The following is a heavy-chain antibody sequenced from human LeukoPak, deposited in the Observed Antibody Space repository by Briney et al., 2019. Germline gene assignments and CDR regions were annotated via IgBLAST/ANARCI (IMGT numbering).Heavy chain of an antibody. V-gene: IGHV3-7*01. J-gene: IGHJ6*02. CDR1: GFTFSSYW. Sequence: GGSLRLSCAASGFTFSSYWMSWVRQAPGKGLEWVANIKQDGCEEYYVDSVKGRFTISRDNAKNSLYLQMNSLRAEDTAVYYCASVLDTMIVVDYGMDVWGQGTTVTVSS. D-gene: IGHD3-22*01. CDR3: ASVLDTMIVVDYGMDV. CDR2: IKQDGCEE.